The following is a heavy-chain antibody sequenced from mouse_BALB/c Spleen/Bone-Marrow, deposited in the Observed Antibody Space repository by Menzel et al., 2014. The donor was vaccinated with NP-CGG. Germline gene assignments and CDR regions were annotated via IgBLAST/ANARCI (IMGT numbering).Heavy chain of an antibody. J-gene: IGHJ1*01. D-gene: IGHD2-3*01. CDR3: ASYDGYYYWYFDV. CDR2: INPDSSTI. V-gene: IGHV4-1*02. Sequence: EVQLVESGGGLVQPGGSLKLSCAASGFDFSRYWMSWVRQAPGKGLEWIGEINPDSSTINYTPSLKDKFIISRDNAKNTLYLQMGKVRSEDTALYYCASYDGYYYWYFDVWGAGPRSPSPQ. CDR1: GFDFSRYW.